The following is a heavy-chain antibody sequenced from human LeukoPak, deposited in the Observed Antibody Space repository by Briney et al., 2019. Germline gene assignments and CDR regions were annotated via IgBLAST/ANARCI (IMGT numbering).Heavy chain of an antibody. CDR1: GYTFSSYG. D-gene: IGHD2-2*01. V-gene: IGHV1-18*01. CDR2: ISAYNGNT. CDR3: ARDLGYCSSTSCYDLDY. Sequence: ASVKVSCKASGYTFSSYGISWVRQAPGQGLEWMGWISAYNGNTNYAQKLQGRGTMTTDTSTRTAYVELRSLRSDDTAVYYWARDLGYCSSTSCYDLDYWGQGTLVTVSS. J-gene: IGHJ4*02.